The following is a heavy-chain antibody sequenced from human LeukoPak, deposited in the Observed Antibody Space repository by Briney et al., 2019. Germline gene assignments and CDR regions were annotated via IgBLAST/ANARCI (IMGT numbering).Heavy chain of an antibody. CDR2: ISGSGDTT. D-gene: IGHD5-24*01. CDR3: AREEDGYNPFDY. CDR1: GSTFSSYA. V-gene: IGHV3-23*01. Sequence: GGSLRLSCAASGSTFSSYAMSWVRQAPGKGLEWVSRISGSGDTTHYADSVKGRFTISRDNSKNTLYLQMNSLRAEDTAVYYCAREEDGYNPFDYWGQGTLVTVSS. J-gene: IGHJ4*02.